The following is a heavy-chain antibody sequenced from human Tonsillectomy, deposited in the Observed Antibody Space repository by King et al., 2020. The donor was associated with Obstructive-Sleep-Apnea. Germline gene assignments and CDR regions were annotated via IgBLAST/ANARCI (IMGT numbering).Heavy chain of an antibody. Sequence: QLVQSGAEVKKPGASVKVSCKASGYTFTGYYMRWVRQAPGQGLEWMGWINPNSGGTNYGQKFQGRVTMTRDTSISTAYMELSRLRSDDTAIYYCARGSYGFKQHNWFDPWGQGTLVTVSS. D-gene: IGHD5-18*01. CDR2: INPNSGGT. V-gene: IGHV1-2*02. CDR1: GYTFTGYY. J-gene: IGHJ5*02. CDR3: ARGSYGFKQHNWFDP.